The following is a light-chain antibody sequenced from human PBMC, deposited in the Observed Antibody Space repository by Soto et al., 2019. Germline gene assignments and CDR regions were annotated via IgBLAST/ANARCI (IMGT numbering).Light chain of an antibody. Sequence: EIVLTQSPATLSLSTRERATLSCRASQSVNSGYLAWFQQKGGRAPRLLIYGTSGRATGIPDRFSGNGSRTDFSLTINRLEPEDFGVYYCQQYGDSVFTFCPGTKVEIK. J-gene: IGKJ3*01. CDR1: QSVNSGY. V-gene: IGKV3-20*01. CDR2: GTS. CDR3: QQYGDSVFT.